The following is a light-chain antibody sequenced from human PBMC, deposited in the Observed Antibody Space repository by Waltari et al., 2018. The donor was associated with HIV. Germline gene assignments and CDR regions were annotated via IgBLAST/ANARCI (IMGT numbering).Light chain of an antibody. CDR2: NVN. V-gene: IGLV2-14*03. CDR1: STDIGGYSF. Sequence: QSALTPPASVSGSPGQSITISCTGTSTDIGGYSFVSWYQQHPGEAPKLLIYNVNSRPSGVSPRFSGSKSDNTASLTISVLQAEDEADYYWASYTSTSTLEGVFGGGTRVTVL. J-gene: IGLJ3*02. CDR3: ASYTSTSTLEGV.